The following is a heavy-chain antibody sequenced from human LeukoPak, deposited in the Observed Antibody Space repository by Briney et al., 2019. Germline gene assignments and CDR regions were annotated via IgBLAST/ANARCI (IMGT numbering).Heavy chain of an antibody. Sequence: GGSLRLSCAASGFTFSSYSMNWARQAPGKGLEWVSYISSSSSTIYYADSVKGRFTISRDNAKNSLYPQMNSLRAEDTAVYYCARCAGYCSGGSCYSLSYYYYYMDVWGKGTTVTVSS. CDR3: ARCAGYCSGGSCYSLSYYYYYMDV. CDR2: ISSSSSTI. J-gene: IGHJ6*03. V-gene: IGHV3-48*01. D-gene: IGHD2-15*01. CDR1: GFTFSSYS.